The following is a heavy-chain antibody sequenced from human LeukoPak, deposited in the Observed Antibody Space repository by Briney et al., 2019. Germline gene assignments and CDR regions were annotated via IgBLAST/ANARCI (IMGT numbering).Heavy chain of an antibody. D-gene: IGHD3-10*01. CDR3: ARDLGLYSPPNYYYYYMDV. CDR2: IWYDGSNK. V-gene: IGHV3-33*01. J-gene: IGHJ6*03. Sequence: GGSLRLSCAASGFTFSNYGMHWVRQAPGKGLEWVAVIWYDGSNKYYEDSVRGRFTISRDNSKNTLYLQMNSLRAEDTAVYYCARDLGLYSPPNYYYYYMDVWGEGTTVTVSS. CDR1: GFTFSNYG.